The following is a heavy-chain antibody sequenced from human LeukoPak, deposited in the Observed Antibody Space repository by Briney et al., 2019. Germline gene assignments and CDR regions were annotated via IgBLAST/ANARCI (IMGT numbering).Heavy chain of an antibody. CDR2: IYPGDYDT. D-gene: IGHD6-6*01. J-gene: IGHJ4*01. CDR3: ATRYSSSSFDC. CDR1: GSSFASYR. Sequence: GESLQISCKGSGSSFASYRICCLRQMPGKGLEWMRIIYPGDYDTYYSSSSEGQVTISADESISTTYLKCSSLKASATVMYYCATRYSSSSFDCWG. V-gene: IGHV5-51*01.